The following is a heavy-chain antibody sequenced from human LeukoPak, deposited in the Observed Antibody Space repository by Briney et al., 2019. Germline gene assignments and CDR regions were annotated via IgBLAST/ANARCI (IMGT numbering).Heavy chain of an antibody. CDR3: AKTLRGMDV. CDR2: ISYDGSNK. J-gene: IGHJ6*02. Sequence: GGSLRLSCAASGFTFSSYGMHWVRQAPGKGLEWVAVISYDGSNKYYADSVKGRFTISRDNSKNTLYPQMNSLRAEDTAVYYCAKTLRGMDVWGQGTTVTVSS. CDR1: GFTFSSYG. V-gene: IGHV3-30*18.